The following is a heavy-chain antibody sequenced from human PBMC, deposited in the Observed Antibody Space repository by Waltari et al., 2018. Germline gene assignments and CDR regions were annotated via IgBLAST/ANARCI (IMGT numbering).Heavy chain of an antibody. D-gene: IGHD6-6*01. J-gene: IGHJ4*02. Sequence: QVQLQESGPGLVKPSETLSLTCTVSGGSISSYYWSWIRQPPGKGLEWIGYIYYSGSTNYNPSLKSRVTISVDTSKNQFSLKLSSVTAADTAVYYCASEPLHSSSGVYFDYWGQGTLVTVSS. CDR2: IYYSGST. CDR1: GGSISSYY. CDR3: ASEPLHSSSGVYFDY. V-gene: IGHV4-59*01.